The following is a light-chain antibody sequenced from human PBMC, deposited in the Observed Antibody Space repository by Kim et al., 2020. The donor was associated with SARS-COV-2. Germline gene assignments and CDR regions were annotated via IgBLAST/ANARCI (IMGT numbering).Light chain of an antibody. J-gene: IGLJ3*02. V-gene: IGLV7-43*01. CDR3: LLYYGGVWV. Sequence: PGGKVTRTCASSTGAVTSGYYPNWFQQKPGQGPRALIYSTNNKHSWTPARVSGSLLGGKAALTLSGVQPEDEADYYCLLYYGGVWVFGGGTQLTVL. CDR1: TGAVTSGYY. CDR2: STN.